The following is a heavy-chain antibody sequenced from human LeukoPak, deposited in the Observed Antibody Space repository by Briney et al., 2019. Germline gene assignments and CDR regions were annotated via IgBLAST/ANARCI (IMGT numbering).Heavy chain of an antibody. J-gene: IGHJ4*03. CDR2: IYYTGST. CDR1: GGSFSSSNYN. CDR3: ARDQGTIILGYFDY. Sequence: SETLSLTCTVSGGSFSSSNYNWGWIRQPPGKGLEWIGTIYYTGSTYYNPSLKSRVTISVDTSKKHFSLKLNSVTAADTAVYYCARDQGTIILGYFDYWGQGPWSPSPQ. V-gene: IGHV4-39*07. D-gene: IGHD3-22*01.